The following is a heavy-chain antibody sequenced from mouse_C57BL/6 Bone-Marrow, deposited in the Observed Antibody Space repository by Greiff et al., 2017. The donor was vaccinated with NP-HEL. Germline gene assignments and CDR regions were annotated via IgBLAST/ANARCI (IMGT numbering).Heavy chain of an antibody. CDR1: GFTFSDYY. Sequence: EVQVVESGGGLVQPGGSLKLSCAASGFTFSDYYMYWVRQTPEKRLEWVAYISNGGGSTYYPDTVKGRFTISRDNAKNTLYLQMSRLKSEDTAMYYCAKHSTVVAHNWYFDVWGTGTTVTGSS. D-gene: IGHD1-1*01. V-gene: IGHV5-12*01. CDR3: AKHSTVVAHNWYFDV. CDR2: ISNGGGST. J-gene: IGHJ1*03.